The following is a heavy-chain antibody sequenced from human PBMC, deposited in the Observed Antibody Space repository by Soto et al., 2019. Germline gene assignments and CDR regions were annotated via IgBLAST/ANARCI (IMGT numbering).Heavy chain of an antibody. CDR1: GGSISSYY. J-gene: IGHJ5*02. D-gene: IGHD4-17*01. CDR2: IYYSGST. V-gene: IGHV4-59*01. Sequence: SETLSLTCTVSGGSISSYYWSWIRQPPGKGLEWIGYIYYSGSTNYNPSLKSRVTISVDTSKNQFPLKLSSVTAADTAVYYCARLSVSSDWFDPWGQGTLVTVSS. CDR3: ARLSVSSDWFDP.